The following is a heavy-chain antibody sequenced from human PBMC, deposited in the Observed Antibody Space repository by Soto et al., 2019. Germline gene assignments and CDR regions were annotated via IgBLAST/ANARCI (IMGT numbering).Heavy chain of an antibody. J-gene: IGHJ6*02. CDR3: SRLAGGYSYGFYYYNGMDV. D-gene: IGHD5-18*01. CDR1: GYSFTSYW. CDR2: IDPSDSYT. V-gene: IGHV5-10-1*01. Sequence: GESLKISCKGSGYSFTSYWISWVRLMPGKGMEWMGRIDPSDSYTNYSPSFQGHVTISADKSISTAYLQWSSLKASDTAMYYCSRLAGGYSYGFYYYNGMDVWAKGPRSPSP.